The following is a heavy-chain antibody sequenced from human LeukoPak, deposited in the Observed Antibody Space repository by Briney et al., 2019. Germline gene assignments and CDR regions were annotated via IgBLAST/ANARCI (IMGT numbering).Heavy chain of an antibody. CDR1: GYTFTNYG. CDR2: ISAYNGNT. Sequence: ASVKVSCKASGYTFTNYGISWVRQAPGQGLEWMGWISAYNGNTNYAQKLQGRVTMTTDTSTSTAYMELRSLRSDDTAVYYCARDFPNWNYGSGGWFDPWGQGTLVTVSS. J-gene: IGHJ5*02. V-gene: IGHV1-18*01. D-gene: IGHD1-7*01. CDR3: ARDFPNWNYGSGGWFDP.